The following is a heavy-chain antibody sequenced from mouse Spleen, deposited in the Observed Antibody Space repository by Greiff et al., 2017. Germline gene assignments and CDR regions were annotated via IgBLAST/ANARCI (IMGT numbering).Heavy chain of an antibody. J-gene: IGHJ2*01. CDR2: IDPSDSYT. CDR1: GYTFTSYW. D-gene: IGHD1-1*01. Sequence: VQLQQSGAELVMPGASVKLSCKASGYTFTSYWMHWVKQRPGQGLEWIGEIDPSDSYTNYNQKFKGKATLTVDKSSSTAYMQLSSLTSEDSAVYYCARCTTVVAPDYWGQGTTLTVSS. CDR3: ARCTTVVAPDY. V-gene: IGHV1-69*01.